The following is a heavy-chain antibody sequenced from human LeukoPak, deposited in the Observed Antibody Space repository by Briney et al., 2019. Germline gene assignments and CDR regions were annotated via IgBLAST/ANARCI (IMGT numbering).Heavy chain of an antibody. CDR2: ICYDGSNK. CDR1: GFTFSSYG. D-gene: IGHD4-4*01. Sequence: GGALRLSCAASGFTFSSYGMHWVRQAPGKGLEGVAVICYDGSNKYYADSVKGRLTISRDNSKNTLYLQMNSLRAEDTAVYYCAREGYSNYFDYWGQGTLVTVSS. J-gene: IGHJ4*02. CDR3: AREGYSNYFDY. V-gene: IGHV3-33*01.